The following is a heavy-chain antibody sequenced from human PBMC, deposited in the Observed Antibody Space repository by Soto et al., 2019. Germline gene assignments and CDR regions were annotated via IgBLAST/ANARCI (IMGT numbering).Heavy chain of an antibody. CDR3: ARFTLHYDFWSGYYTDPVYSAFDI. CDR2: IKQDGSEK. J-gene: IGHJ3*02. CDR1: GFTFGSYW. D-gene: IGHD3-3*01. V-gene: IGHV3-7*05. Sequence: PGGSLRLSCAASGFTFGSYWMSWVRQAPGKGLEWVANIKQDGSEKYYVDSVKGRFTISRDNAKNSLCLQMNSLRAEDTAVYYCARFTLHYDFWSGYYTDPVYSAFDIWGQGTMVTVSS.